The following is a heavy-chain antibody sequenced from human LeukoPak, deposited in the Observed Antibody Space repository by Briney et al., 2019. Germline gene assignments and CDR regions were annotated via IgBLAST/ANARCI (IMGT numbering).Heavy chain of an antibody. CDR3: ARSAGFLEWLSPKVYLDY. D-gene: IGHD3-3*01. J-gene: IGHJ4*02. CDR2: IIPIFGTA. V-gene: IGHV1-69*13. CDR1: GGTFSNYA. Sequence: GASVTVSFTASGGTFSNYAISWVRQAPGQGLEWMGGIIPIFGTANYAQKFQGRVTITADESTSTAYMELSSLRSEDTAVYYCARSAGFLEWLSPKVYLDYWGQGTLVTVSS.